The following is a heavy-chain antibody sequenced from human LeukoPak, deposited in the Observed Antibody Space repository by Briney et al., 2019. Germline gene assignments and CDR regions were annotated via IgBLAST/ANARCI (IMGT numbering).Heavy chain of an antibody. Sequence: PGESLKISCKGSGYSFTSYWIGWVRQMPGKGLEWMGIIYPGDSDTRYSPSFQGQVTISADKSISTAYLQWSSLKASDTAMYYCARRYTIFGVPGAFDIWDQGTMVTVSS. CDR1: GYSFTSYW. J-gene: IGHJ3*02. V-gene: IGHV5-51*03. D-gene: IGHD3-3*01. CDR2: IYPGDSDT. CDR3: ARRYTIFGVPGAFDI.